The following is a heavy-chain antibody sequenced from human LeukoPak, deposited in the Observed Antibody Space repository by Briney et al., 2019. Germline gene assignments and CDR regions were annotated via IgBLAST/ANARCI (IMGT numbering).Heavy chain of an antibody. V-gene: IGHV4-39*01. Sequence: SETLSLTCTVSGGSITSSGYYWGWIRQPPGKRLEWIASIHYSGITYYNPSLKSRVTISVDTSKNQFSLKLSSVTAADTAVYYCARYGGQSEFDYWGQGTLVTVSS. CDR2: IHYSGIT. J-gene: IGHJ4*02. D-gene: IGHD4-23*01. CDR1: GGSITSSGYY. CDR3: ARYGGQSEFDY.